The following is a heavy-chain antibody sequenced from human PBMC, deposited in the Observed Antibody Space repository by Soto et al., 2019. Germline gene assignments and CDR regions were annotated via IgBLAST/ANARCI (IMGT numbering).Heavy chain of an antibody. Sequence: PGGSLRLSCAASGFTFSDYYMSWIRQAPGKGLEWVSYISSSSSYTNYADSVKCRFTISRANASNSLYLQMNSLRAEDTVVYYCAWDGEWELLAFDYWGQGPLVTV. V-gene: IGHV3-11*06. CDR3: AWDGEWELLAFDY. D-gene: IGHD1-26*01. J-gene: IGHJ4*02. CDR2: ISSSSSYT. CDR1: GFTFSDYY.